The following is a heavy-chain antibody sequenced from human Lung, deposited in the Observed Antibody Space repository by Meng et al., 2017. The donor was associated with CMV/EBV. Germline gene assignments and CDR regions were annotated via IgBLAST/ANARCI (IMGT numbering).Heavy chain of an antibody. V-gene: IGHV4-4*02. J-gene: IGHJ4*02. CDR3: ARIERRRILKYCGSDCSTTDY. D-gene: IGHD2-21*02. CDR1: SNL. CDR2: IYGSGST. Sequence: SNLWSWVSQDPGKGLEWIGEIYGSGSTNYNTSIKNRITISVDKFKKQFTMKLGSVTAADTAVYYCARIERRRILKYCGSDCSTTDYWGQGTLVTVSS.